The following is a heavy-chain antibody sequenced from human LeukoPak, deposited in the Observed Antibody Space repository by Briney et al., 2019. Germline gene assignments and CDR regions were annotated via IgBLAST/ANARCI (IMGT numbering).Heavy chain of an antibody. V-gene: IGHV1-18*01. Sequence: AXXKVSCKASGYSFTSFGISWVRQAPGQGPEWMGWICAYNGNSNYVQKFQDRVTMTADTSTSTAYMELWSLRSDDTAVYYCTRDLGNYYSLICYSIFFDFWGQGTLVTVSS. CDR1: GYSFTSFG. J-gene: IGHJ4*02. CDR2: ICAYNGNS. D-gene: IGHD3-3*01. CDR3: TRDLGNYYSLICYSIFFDF.